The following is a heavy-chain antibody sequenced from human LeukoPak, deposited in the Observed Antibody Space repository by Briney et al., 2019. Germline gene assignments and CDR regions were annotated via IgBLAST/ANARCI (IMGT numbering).Heavy chain of an antibody. V-gene: IGHV3-53*01. CDR3: ARDPGIDAFDV. D-gene: IGHD1-26*01. CDR2: LYNSDST. J-gene: IGHJ3*01. Sequence: PWGSLRLSCAASGFTVSNNYISWVHQAPGKGLEWVSVLYNSDSTYYADPVKGRFTISRDNSKNTMYLQMNSLRAEDTAIYYCARDPGIDAFDVWGQGTMVTVSS. CDR1: GFTVSNNY.